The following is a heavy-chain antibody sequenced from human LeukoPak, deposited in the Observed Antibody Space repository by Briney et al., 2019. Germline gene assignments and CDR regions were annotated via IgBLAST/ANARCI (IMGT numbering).Heavy chain of an antibody. CDR1: GFTFSSYG. J-gene: IGHJ6*03. CDR2: IWYDGSNK. Sequence: PGRSLRLSCAASGFTFSSYGMHWVRQAPGKGLEWVAVIWYDGSNKYYADSVKGRFTISRDNSKNTLYLQMNSLRAEDTAVYYCATRGYSSQLHYYYYYMDVWGKGTTVTVSS. D-gene: IGHD3-22*01. CDR3: ATRGYSSQLHYYYYYMDV. V-gene: IGHV3-33*01.